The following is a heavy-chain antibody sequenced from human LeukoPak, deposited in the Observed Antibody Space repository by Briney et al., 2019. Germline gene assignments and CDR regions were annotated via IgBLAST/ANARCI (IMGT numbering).Heavy chain of an antibody. CDR3: ARLTVKGYYYYYYMDV. D-gene: IGHD4-11*01. CDR2: INHSGST. J-gene: IGHJ6*03. Sequence: SETLSLTCAVYGGSFSGYYWSWIRQPAGKGLEWIGEINHSGSTNYNPSLKSRVTISVDTSKNQFSLKLSSVTAADTAVYYCARLTVKGYYYYYYMDVWGKGTTVTVSS. V-gene: IGHV4-34*01. CDR1: GGSFSGYY.